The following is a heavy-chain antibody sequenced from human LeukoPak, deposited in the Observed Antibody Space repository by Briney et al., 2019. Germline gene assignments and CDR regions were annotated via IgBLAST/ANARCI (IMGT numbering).Heavy chain of an antibody. CDR3: ARVRPQQLAHYYFDY. D-gene: IGHD6-13*01. CDR1: GGSFSGYY. Sequence: PSETLSLTCAVYGGSFSGYYWSWIRQPPGKGLEWIGEINHSGSTNYNPSLKSRVTISVDASKNQFSLKLSSVTAADTAVYYCARVRPQQLAHYYFDYWGQGTLVTVSS. CDR2: INHSGST. J-gene: IGHJ4*02. V-gene: IGHV4-34*01.